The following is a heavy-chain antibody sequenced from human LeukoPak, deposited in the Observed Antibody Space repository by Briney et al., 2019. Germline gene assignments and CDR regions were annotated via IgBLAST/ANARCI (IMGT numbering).Heavy chain of an antibody. CDR2: INPNIGST. CDR3: AREAPSTYYFDY. Sequence: GASVKVSCKASGYTFTSYYIHWVRQAPGQGLEYMGIINPNIGSTIYAQNFQGRVTMTRDTSTSTVYMALSSLRSEDTAVYYCAREAPSTYYFDYWGQGTLVTVSS. CDR1: GYTFTSYY. J-gene: IGHJ4*02. V-gene: IGHV1-46*01. D-gene: IGHD2-2*01.